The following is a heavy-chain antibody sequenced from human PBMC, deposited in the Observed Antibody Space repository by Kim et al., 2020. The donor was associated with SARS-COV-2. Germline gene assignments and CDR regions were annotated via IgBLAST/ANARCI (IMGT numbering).Heavy chain of an antibody. Sequence: GGSLRLSCAASGFTFSSYWMHWVRQAPGKGLVWVSRINSDGSSTSYADSVKGRFTISRDNAKNTLYLQMNSLRAEDTAVYYCASPNIAVAGTDYYYYGMDVWGQGTTVTVSS. D-gene: IGHD6-19*01. CDR3: ASPNIAVAGTDYYYYGMDV. J-gene: IGHJ6*02. CDR2: INSDGSST. V-gene: IGHV3-74*01. CDR1: GFTFSSYW.